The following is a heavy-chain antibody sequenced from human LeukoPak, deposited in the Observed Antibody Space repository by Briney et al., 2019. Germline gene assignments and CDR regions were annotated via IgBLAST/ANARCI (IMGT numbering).Heavy chain of an antibody. V-gene: IGHV3-74*01. CDR3: ARDWVYKIDY. D-gene: IGHD5-24*01. CDR2: ISHDGII. J-gene: IGHJ4*02. CDR1: GFTFSSYV. Sequence: GGSLRLSCEPAGFTFSSYVMHWVRRTPGKGLVWVSRISHDGIISYADSVKGRFTISRDNAKNTLILQMNSLRVEDTAVYYCARDWVYKIDYWGRGTLVTVSS.